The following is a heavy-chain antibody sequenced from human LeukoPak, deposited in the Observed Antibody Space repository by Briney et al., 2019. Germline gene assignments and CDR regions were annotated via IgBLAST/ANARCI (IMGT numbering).Heavy chain of an antibody. CDR3: TTDVAPPRIIATADSEYFQH. CDR1: GFTFSNAW. V-gene: IGHV3-15*01. Sequence: GGSLRLSCAASGFTFSNAWMSWVRQAPGKGLEWVGRIKSKSDGGTTDYATRVKGRFRISRDHSKNTLYLQMNSLNSEDTAVYYCTTDVAPPRIIATADSEYFQHWGQGTLVTVSS. CDR2: IKSKSDGGTT. D-gene: IGHD6-13*01. J-gene: IGHJ1*01.